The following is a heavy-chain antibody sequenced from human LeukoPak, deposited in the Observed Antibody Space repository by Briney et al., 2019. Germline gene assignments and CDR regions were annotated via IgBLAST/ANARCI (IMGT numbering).Heavy chain of an antibody. Sequence: SETLFLTCTVSGASVSASGYFWGWIRQPPGKGLEWIGTLHYSGSTYYNTSLRSRVTMSVDTSKNQFSLQLSSVTAADTAAYYCAREQGSQQYGNSWSFDYWGHGTLVTVSS. CDR2: LHYSGST. CDR3: AREQGSQQYGNSWSFDY. CDR1: GASVSASGYF. J-gene: IGHJ4*01. D-gene: IGHD6-13*01. V-gene: IGHV4-39*07.